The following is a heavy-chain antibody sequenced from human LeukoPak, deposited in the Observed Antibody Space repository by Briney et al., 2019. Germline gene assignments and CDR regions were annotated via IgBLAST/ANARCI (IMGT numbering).Heavy chain of an antibody. D-gene: IGHD6-19*01. CDR1: GFTFSSYA. V-gene: IGHV3-23*01. Sequence: GGSLRLSCAASGFTFSSYAMSWVRQAPGKGLEWVSAISGSGGSTYYADSVKGRFTISRDNSKNTLYLQMNSLRAEDTAVYYYANSKGIAVAGTFDYWGQGTLVTVSS. CDR3: ANSKGIAVAGTFDY. CDR2: ISGSGGST. J-gene: IGHJ4*02.